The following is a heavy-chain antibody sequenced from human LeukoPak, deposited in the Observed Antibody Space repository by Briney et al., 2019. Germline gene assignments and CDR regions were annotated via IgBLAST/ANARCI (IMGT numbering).Heavy chain of an antibody. D-gene: IGHD2-15*01. V-gene: IGHV4-38-2*02. Sequence: PSETLSLTCTVSGYSTSSGYYWGWIRQPPGKGLEWIGSFYHSGSTYYNPSLKSRVTISIDTSKNQFSLKLRFVTAADTAVYYCARVRCSGGSCPYYYYYYYMDVWGKGTTVTVSS. CDR3: ARVRCSGGSCPYYYYYYYMDV. CDR2: FYHSGST. CDR1: GYSTSSGYY. J-gene: IGHJ6*03.